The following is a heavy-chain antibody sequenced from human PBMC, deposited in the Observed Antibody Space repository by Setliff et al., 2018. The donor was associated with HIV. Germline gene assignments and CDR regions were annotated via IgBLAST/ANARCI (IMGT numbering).Heavy chain of an antibody. J-gene: IGHJ5*02. CDR3: AHSQGITIFGVVMDQVWFDP. V-gene: IGHV2-5*02. CDR2: IYWDDDK. Sequence: VSGPTLVNPTQTLTLTCTFSGFSLSTSGVGVGWIRQPPGKALEWLALIYWDDDKRYSPSLKSRLTITKDTSKNQVVLTMTNMDPVDTATYYCAHSQGITIFGVVMDQVWFDPWGQGTLVTSPQ. CDR1: GFSLSTSGVG. D-gene: IGHD3-3*01.